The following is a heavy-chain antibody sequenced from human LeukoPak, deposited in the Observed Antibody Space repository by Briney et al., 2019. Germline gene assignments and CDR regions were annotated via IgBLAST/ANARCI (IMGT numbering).Heavy chain of an antibody. D-gene: IGHD4-17*01. Sequence: PSETLSLTYTVSGGSISSYYWSWIRQPPGKGLESIGYIYYSNTNYNPSLKSRVTISVDTSKNQFSLKLSSVTAADTAVYYCARLKYGDYGLYYFDYWGQGTLVTVSS. J-gene: IGHJ4*02. V-gene: IGHV4-59*08. CDR2: IYYSNT. CDR1: GGSISSYY. CDR3: ARLKYGDYGLYYFDY.